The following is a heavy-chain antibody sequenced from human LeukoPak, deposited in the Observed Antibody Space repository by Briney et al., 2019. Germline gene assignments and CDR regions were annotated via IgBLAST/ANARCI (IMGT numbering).Heavy chain of an antibody. V-gene: IGHV3-48*02. Sequence: PGRSLRLSCAASGFTFSSYGMYWVRQAPGKGLEWVSHITSSSTIYYADSVKGRFTISRDNAKNSLYLQMNSLRDEDTAVYYCARRFDSWGQGTLVTVSS. CDR1: GFTFSSYG. CDR2: ITSSSTI. J-gene: IGHJ4*02. CDR3: ARRFDS.